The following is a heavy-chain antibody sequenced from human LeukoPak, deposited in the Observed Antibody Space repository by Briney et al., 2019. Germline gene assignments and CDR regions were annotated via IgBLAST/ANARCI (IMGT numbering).Heavy chain of an antibody. J-gene: IGHJ6*02. CDR2: ISSSGNTI. D-gene: IGHD5-18*01. CDR1: GFTFSDYY. CDR3: ASTVDTAMVNDYYYYGMDV. Sequence: GGSLRLSCAASGFTFSDYYMSWIRQAPGKGLEWVSYISSSGNTIYYADSVKGRFTISRDNAKNSLYLQMNSLRAEDTAVYYCASTVDTAMVNDYYYYGMDVWGQGTTVTVSS. V-gene: IGHV3-11*01.